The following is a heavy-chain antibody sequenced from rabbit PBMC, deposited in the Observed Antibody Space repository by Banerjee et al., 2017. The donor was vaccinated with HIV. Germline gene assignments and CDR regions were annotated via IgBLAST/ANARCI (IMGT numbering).Heavy chain of an antibody. CDR3: AREAYGAGASSYL. D-gene: IGHD8-1*01. CDR2: IYAGSSGST. Sequence: QSVEESGGDLVKPGASLTLTCTASGFSFSTSYYMCWVRQAPGKGLEWIACIYAGSSGSTYYATWAKGRFTVSKTSSTTVTLQMTSLTAADTATYFCAREAYGAGASSYLWGPGTLVTVS. V-gene: IGHV1S40*01. CDR1: GFSFSTSYY. J-gene: IGHJ4*01.